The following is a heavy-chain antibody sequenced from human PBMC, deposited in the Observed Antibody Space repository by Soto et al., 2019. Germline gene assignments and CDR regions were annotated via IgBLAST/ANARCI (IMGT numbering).Heavy chain of an antibody. Sequence: VKVSCKASGYDFNSYGITWVRQAHGQGLEWLGWISPYSDDTKYAQKLQGRVTVTMDRSSRTVYMDLRSLRSNDTAIYYCARGGYYDSSGSRNYHYYGMNVWGQGTTVTVAS. CDR1: GYDFNSYG. V-gene: IGHV1-18*01. CDR3: ARGGYYDSSGSRNYHYYGMNV. J-gene: IGHJ6*02. D-gene: IGHD3-22*01. CDR2: ISPYSDDT.